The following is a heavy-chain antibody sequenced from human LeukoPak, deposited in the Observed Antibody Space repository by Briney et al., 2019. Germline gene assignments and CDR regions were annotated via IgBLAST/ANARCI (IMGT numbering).Heavy chain of an antibody. J-gene: IGHJ4*01. CDR3: ALGRDGYNSDD. V-gene: IGHV3-66*01. CDR2: IYSGGST. Sequence: GGSLRLSCAASGFTFSSYAMSWVRQAPGKGLEWVSVIYSGGSTYYADSVKGRFTISRDNSKNTLYLQMNSLRAEDTAVYYCALGRDGYNSDDWGQEPWSPSPQ. D-gene: IGHD5-24*01. CDR1: GFTFSSYA.